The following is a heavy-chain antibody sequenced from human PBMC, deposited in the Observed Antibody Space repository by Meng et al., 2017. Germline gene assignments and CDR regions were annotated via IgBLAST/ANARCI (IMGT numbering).Heavy chain of an antibody. CDR1: GFTFSSYW. V-gene: IGHV3-74*01. Sequence: GGSLRLSCAASGFTFSSYWMHWVRQAPGKGLVWVSRINSDGSSTSYADSVKGRFTISRDNAKNTLYLQMNSLRAEDTAVYYCARRHYDFWSGYSSDYYYGMDVWGQGTTVTVSS. J-gene: IGHJ6*02. CDR3: ARRHYDFWSGYSSDYYYGMDV. CDR2: INSDGSST. D-gene: IGHD3-3*01.